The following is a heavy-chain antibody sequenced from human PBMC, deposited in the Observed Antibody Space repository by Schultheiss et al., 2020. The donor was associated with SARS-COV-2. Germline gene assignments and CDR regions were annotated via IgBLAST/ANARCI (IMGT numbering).Heavy chain of an antibody. CDR2: ISSSGSTI. V-gene: IGHV3-48*03. Sequence: GESLKISCAASGFTFDDYAMHWVRQAPGKGLEWVSYISSSGSTIYYADSVKGRFTISRDNAKNSLYLQMNSLRAEDTAVYYCAREEFITIFGVVVHYPFDYWGQGTLVTVSS. CDR1: GFTFDDYA. J-gene: IGHJ4*02. D-gene: IGHD3-3*01. CDR3: AREEFITIFGVVVHYPFDY.